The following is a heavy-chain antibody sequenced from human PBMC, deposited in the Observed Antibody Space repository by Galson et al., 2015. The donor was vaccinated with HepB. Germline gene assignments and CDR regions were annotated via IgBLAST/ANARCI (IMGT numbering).Heavy chain of an antibody. J-gene: IGHJ4*02. D-gene: IGHD1-26*01. CDR2: ISSRSGGT. CDR1: GFSFSDYA. CDR3: AKRGGVGGRPFDY. Sequence: SLRLSCAPSGFSFSDYAMSWVRQAPGKGLEWVSTISSRSGGTFYADSVKGRFTISRDNSKNTLYLQMKSPRGEDTAVYYCAKRGGVGGRPFDYWGQGTLVTVSS. V-gene: IGHV3-23*01.